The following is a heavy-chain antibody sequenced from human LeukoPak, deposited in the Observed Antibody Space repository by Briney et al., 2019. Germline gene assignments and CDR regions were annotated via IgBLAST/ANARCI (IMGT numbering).Heavy chain of an antibody. CDR2: IYYSGST. V-gene: IGHV4-59*01. D-gene: IGHD2-15*01. CDR1: GGSISSYY. CDR3: ARGSPHCSGGSCYFFDY. J-gene: IGHJ4*02. Sequence: PSETLSLTCTVSGGSISSYYWSWIRQPPGKGLEWIGYIYYSGSTNYNPSLKSRVTISVDTSKNQFSLKLSSVTAADTAVYYCARGSPHCSGGSCYFFDYWGQGTLVTVSS.